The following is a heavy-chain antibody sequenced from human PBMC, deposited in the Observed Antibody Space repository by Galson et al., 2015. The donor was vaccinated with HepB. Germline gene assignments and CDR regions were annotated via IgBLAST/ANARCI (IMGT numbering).Heavy chain of an antibody. J-gene: IGHJ4*02. V-gene: IGHV3-49*03. CDR2: IGSKTYGETK. Sequence: SLRLSCATSGFTFGGFAMSWFRQAPGRGLEWVGFIGSKTYGETKKYAASVKGRFSILRDDSKSTAYLQMNSLKEADTAVYFCARACGGDCYFFDYWGQGTLVAVSS. CDR3: ARACGGDCYFFDY. CDR1: GFTFGGFA. D-gene: IGHD2-21*02.